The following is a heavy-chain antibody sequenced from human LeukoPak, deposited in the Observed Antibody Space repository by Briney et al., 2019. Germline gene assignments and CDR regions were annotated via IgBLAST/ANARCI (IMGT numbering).Heavy chain of an antibody. CDR3: ARSQPDYYGSGSFLNYFDY. Sequence: SETLSLTCAVSGGYISSGHWWSWVRQAPGEGLEWIGEIYHSGSTNYNPSLKSRVTILLDRSKNQVSLELDSVTAADTAVYFCARSQPDYYGSGSFLNYFDYWGQGTLVTVSS. D-gene: IGHD3-10*01. CDR2: IYHSGST. J-gene: IGHJ4*02. CDR1: GGYISSGHW. V-gene: IGHV4-4*02.